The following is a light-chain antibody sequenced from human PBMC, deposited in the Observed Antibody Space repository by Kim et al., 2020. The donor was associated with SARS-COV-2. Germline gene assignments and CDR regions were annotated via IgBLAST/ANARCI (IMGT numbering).Light chain of an antibody. V-gene: IGKV3-15*01. CDR1: QSVNSN. CDR2: GAS. J-gene: IGKJ1*01. CDR3: HQYDTWPRT. Sequence: EVLLTQSPGTLSVSPGERATLSCRASQSVNSNLTWYQQKPGQAPRLLIYGASTRAPGIPDRFSASGSGTDFTLTISSLQSEDFALYYCHQYDTWPRTFGQGTKVEIK.